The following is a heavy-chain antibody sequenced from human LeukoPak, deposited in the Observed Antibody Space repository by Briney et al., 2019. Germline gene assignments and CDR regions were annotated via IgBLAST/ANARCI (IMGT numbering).Heavy chain of an antibody. CDR2: ISYDGSNK. CDR1: GFTFSSYA. D-gene: IGHD3-10*01. Sequence: GGSLRLSCAASGFTFSSYAMHWVRQAPGKGLEWVAVISYDGSNKYYAGSVKGRFTISRDNSKNTLYLQMNSLRAEDTAVYYCARVSSLLWFGELLWREIDYWGQGTLVTVSS. CDR3: ARVSSLLWFGELLWREIDY. J-gene: IGHJ4*02. V-gene: IGHV3-30-3*01.